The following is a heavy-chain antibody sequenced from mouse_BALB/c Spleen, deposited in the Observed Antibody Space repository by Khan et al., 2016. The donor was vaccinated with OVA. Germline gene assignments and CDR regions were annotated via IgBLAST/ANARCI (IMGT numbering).Heavy chain of an antibody. J-gene: IGHJ2*01. CDR2: IYPGDGDT. CDR3: ASYRFDFFDY. V-gene: IGHV1-87*01. Sequence: VQLQQSGAELARPGASVKLSCKASGYTFTTYWMQWVKQRPGQALEWIGTIYPGDGDTRYAQRFKGKATLTADKSSSTAYMQLISLTSEYSAVYYCASYRFDFFDYWGQGTTLTVSS. CDR1: GYTFTTYW. D-gene: IGHD2-14*01.